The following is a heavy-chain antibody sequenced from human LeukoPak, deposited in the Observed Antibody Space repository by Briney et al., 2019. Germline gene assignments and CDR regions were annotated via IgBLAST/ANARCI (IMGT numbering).Heavy chain of an antibody. D-gene: IGHD6-19*01. CDR2: ISSSSSYI. CDR1: GFTFSSYS. Sequence: PGGSLRLSCAASGFTFSSYSKNWVRQAPGKGLEWVSSISSSSSYIYYADSVKGRFTISRDNAKNSLYLQMNSLRAEDTAVYYCAREGIAVAGTQIDYWGQGTLVTVSS. J-gene: IGHJ4*02. CDR3: AREGIAVAGTQIDY. V-gene: IGHV3-21*01.